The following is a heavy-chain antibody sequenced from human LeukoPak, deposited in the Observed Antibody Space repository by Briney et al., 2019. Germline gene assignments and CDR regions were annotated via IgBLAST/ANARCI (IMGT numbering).Heavy chain of an antibody. V-gene: IGHV4-34*01. CDR2: INHSGST. CDR1: GGSFSGYY. Sequence: SETLSLTCAVYGGSFSGYYWSWIRQPPGKGLEWVGEINHSGSTNYNPSLKSRVTISVDTSKNQFSLKLSSVTAADTAVYYCATRSYDSSGYGFDYWGQGTLVTVSS. J-gene: IGHJ4*02. CDR3: ATRSYDSSGYGFDY. D-gene: IGHD3-22*01.